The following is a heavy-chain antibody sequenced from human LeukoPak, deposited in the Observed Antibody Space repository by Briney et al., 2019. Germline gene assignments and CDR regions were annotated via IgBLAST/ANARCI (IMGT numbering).Heavy chain of an antibody. CDR2: ISGVASDI. CDR3: ARDRPTSHSDAFDI. D-gene: IGHD4-11*01. J-gene: IGHJ3*02. V-gene: IGHV3-11*04. CDR1: GFTFSDYY. Sequence: GGSLRLSCAASGFTFSDYYMTWIRQAPGKGLEWVSYISGVASDIHYADSVKGRFTISRDNAKNSLYLQMNSLRAEDTAVYYCARDRPTSHSDAFDIWGQGTMVTVSS.